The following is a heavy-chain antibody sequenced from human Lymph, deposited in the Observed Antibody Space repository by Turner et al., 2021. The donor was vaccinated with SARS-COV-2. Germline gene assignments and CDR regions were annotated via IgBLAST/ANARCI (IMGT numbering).Heavy chain of an antibody. V-gene: IGHV4-59*01. CDR1: GGSISSYY. J-gene: IGHJ4*02. D-gene: IGHD3-16*01. Sequence: QVQLQESGPGLVKPSETLSLTCTVSGGSISSYYWSWIRQPPGKGLEWIGYIYYSGSTNYNPSLKSRVTISVDTSKNQFSLKLGSVTAADTDVYYCARGLDYWGQGTLVTVSS. CDR3: ARGLDY. CDR2: IYYSGST.